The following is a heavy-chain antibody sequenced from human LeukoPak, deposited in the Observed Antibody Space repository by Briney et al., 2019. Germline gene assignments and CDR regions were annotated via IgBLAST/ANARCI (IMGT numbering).Heavy chain of an antibody. V-gene: IGHV3-7*01. CDR1: GFTFSDYW. J-gene: IGHJ4*02. CDR3: ATRSAHTSSCYVYLFWDY. Sequence: GGSLRLSCAASGFTFSDYWMTWVRQAPGKGLEWVADINQDGSEKTYVDSVKGRFTISRDNAKNSLYLQMNSLRVEDTAVYYCATRSAHTSSCYVYLFWDYWVQGALVTVSS. CDR2: INQDGSEK. D-gene: IGHD2-2*01.